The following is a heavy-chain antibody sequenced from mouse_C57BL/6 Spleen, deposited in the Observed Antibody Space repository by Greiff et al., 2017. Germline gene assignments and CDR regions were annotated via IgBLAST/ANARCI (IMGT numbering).Heavy chain of an antibody. J-gene: IGHJ4*01. CDR2: IDPEDGET. V-gene: IGHV14-2*01. Sequence: EVQLQQSGAELVKPGASVKLSCTASGFKIKDYYMHWVKQRTEQGLEWIGRIDPEDGETKYAPKFQGKATITADTSSNAAYLQRSSLTSEDTAVYDCALYSNYRYAMDYWGQGTSVTVSS. CDR3: ALYSNYRYAMDY. CDR1: GFKIKDYY. D-gene: IGHD2-5*01.